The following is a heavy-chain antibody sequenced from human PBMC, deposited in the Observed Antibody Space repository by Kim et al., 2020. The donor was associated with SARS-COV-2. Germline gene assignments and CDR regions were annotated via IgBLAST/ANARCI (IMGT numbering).Heavy chain of an antibody. J-gene: IGHJ4*02. CDR2: IYYSGST. Sequence: SETLSLTCTVSGGSISSYYWSWIRQPPGKGLEWIGYIYYSGSTNYNPSLKSRVTISVDTSKNQFSLKLSSVTAADTAVYYCARLGYCSGGSCYRTRLIDYWGQGTLVTVSS. D-gene: IGHD2-15*01. V-gene: IGHV4-59*01. CDR1: GGSISSYY. CDR3: ARLGYCSGGSCYRTRLIDY.